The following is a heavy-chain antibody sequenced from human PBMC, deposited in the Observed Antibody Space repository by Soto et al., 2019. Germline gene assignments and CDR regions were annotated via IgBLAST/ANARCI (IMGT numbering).Heavy chain of an antibody. J-gene: IGHJ5*02. V-gene: IGHV1-18*01. CDR2: ISAYNSKT. D-gene: IGHD2-15*01. CDR3: ARDFIRVVVGFDP. CDR1: GYTFTSYG. Sequence: ASVKVSCKASGYTFTSYGISWVRQAPGQGLEWMGRISAYNSKTNYAQKLQGRVNMTTDKSTSTAYMELSSLRSDDTAEYYCARDFIRVVVGFDPWGQGTLVTVSA.